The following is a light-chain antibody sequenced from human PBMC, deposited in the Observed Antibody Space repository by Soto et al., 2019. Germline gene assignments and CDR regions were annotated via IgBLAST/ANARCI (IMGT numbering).Light chain of an antibody. J-gene: IGKJ1*01. Sequence: AIQLTQSPSSLSASVGDRVTITCRASQGIGKDLGWYQQKPGKAPKLLIYAASSVQSGVPSRFGGSRSGPDFTLTISSLQPDDFATYFCLQNYNHPWTFGQGTKVEI. CDR2: AAS. CDR3: LQNYNHPWT. V-gene: IGKV1-6*02. CDR1: QGIGKD.